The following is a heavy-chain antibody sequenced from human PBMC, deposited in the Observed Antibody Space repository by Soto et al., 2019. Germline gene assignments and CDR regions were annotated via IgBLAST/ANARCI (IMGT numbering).Heavy chain of an antibody. CDR1: GGSISSYY. CDR2: IYYSGST. V-gene: IGHV4-59*01. CDR3: ASIPYYYGSGTDNWFDP. J-gene: IGHJ5*02. Sequence: SETLSLTCTVSGGSISSYYWSWIRQPPGKGLEWIGYIYYSGSTNYNPSLKSRVTISVDTSKNQFSLKLSSVTAADTAVYYCASIPYYYGSGTDNWFDPWGQGTLVTVSS. D-gene: IGHD3-10*01.